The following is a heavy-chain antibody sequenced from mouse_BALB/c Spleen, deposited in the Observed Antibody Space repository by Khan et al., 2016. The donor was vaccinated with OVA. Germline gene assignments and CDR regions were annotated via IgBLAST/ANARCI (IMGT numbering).Heavy chain of an antibody. D-gene: IGHD2-10*01. Sequence: QMQLEESGPGLVAPSQSLSITCTISGFSLTNYGVHWVRQPPGKGLEWLAVICSDGSTTYNSALKSRLTITKDNSKSQAFLKMNSLQTDDTAIYFCARQPYYHYNVMDYWGQGTSVTVSS. CDR1: GFSLTNYG. CDR2: ICSDGST. V-gene: IGHV2-6-1*01. J-gene: IGHJ4*01. CDR3: ARQPYYHYNVMDY.